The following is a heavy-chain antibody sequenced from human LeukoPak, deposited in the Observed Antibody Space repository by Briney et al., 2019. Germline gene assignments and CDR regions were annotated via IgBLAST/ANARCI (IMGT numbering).Heavy chain of an antibody. V-gene: IGHV3-49*03. J-gene: IGHJ6*02. CDR2: IRSKAYGGTT. CDR1: GFILGDYA. Sequence: GGSLRLSCTTSGFILGDYAMSWFRQAPGRGLEWVGFIRSKAYGGTTEYAASVKGRFTISRDDSKSIAYLQMNSLKTDDTGVYYCTRYYDSSGYSVRGQGTTVTVSS. D-gene: IGHD3-22*01. CDR3: TRYYDSSGYSV.